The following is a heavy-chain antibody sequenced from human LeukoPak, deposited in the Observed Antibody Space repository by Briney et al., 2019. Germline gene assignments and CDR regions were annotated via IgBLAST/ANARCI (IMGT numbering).Heavy chain of an antibody. CDR2: ISAYNGNK. CDR3: ARFGLGKHIEVAGIPFDI. V-gene: IGHV1-18*01. J-gene: IGHJ3*02. CDR1: GNTFTDYA. Sequence: ASVNVSFKASGNTFTDYAITWVRQAPGQGREGMGWISAYNGNKNYAQKLQGRVTMTTDTSTSTAYMELRSLRSDDTALYYCARFGLGKHIEVAGIPFDIWGQGTMVTVSS. D-gene: IGHD6-19*01.